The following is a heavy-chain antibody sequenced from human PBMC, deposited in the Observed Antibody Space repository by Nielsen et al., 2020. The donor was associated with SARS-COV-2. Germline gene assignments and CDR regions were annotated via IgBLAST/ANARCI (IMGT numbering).Heavy chain of an antibody. D-gene: IGHD3-3*01. Sequence: GGSLRPSFPGPGFSFSNYSMNWVRQAPGKGLEWVPSISGVSDYIFYADSVKGRFTISRDNGKNSLFLQMNSLRAEDTAVYYCTRDQTFWSGAYMCDWGQGTLVTVSS. V-gene: IGHV3-21*04. CDR1: GFSFSNYS. CDR2: ISGVSDYI. CDR3: TRDQTFWSGAYMCD. J-gene: IGHJ4*02.